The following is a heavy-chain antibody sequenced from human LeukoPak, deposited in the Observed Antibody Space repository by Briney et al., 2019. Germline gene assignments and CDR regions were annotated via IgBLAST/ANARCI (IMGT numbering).Heavy chain of an antibody. Sequence: GGSLRLSCAVSGFTFSSYWMSWVRQAPGKGLEWVANIKEDGSEKYYVDSVKGRFTISRDNAQNSVYLHMNSLTAEDTALYYCARDWVAGVPFDAFGIWGQGTMVSVSS. J-gene: IGHJ3*02. CDR1: GFTFSSYW. D-gene: IGHD3-10*01. CDR2: IKEDGSEK. V-gene: IGHV3-7*03. CDR3: ARDWVAGVPFDAFGI.